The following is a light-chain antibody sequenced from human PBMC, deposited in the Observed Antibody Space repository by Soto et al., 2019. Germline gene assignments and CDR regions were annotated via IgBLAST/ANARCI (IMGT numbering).Light chain of an antibody. J-gene: IGKJ3*01. Sequence: EIVLTQSPGTLSLSPGERATLSCRASQSVSSNFLAWYQHKPGQAPRLLIYGASSRATGIPERFSGSGSGTDFTLTISRLEPEDFAVFYCQQYGDSLFTFGPGTKVDIK. CDR2: GAS. V-gene: IGKV3-20*01. CDR3: QQYGDSLFT. CDR1: QSVSSNF.